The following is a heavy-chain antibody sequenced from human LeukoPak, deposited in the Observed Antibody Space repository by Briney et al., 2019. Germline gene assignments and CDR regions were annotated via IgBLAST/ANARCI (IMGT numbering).Heavy chain of an antibody. CDR2: INPNSGGT. J-gene: IGHJ3*02. Sequence: ASMKVSCKASGYTFTGYYMHWVRQAPGQGLEWMGWINPNSGGTNYAQKFQGRVTMTRDTSISTAYMELSRLRSDDTAVYYCARVEWNQPDDAFDIWGQGTMVTVSS. CDR3: ARVEWNQPDDAFDI. D-gene: IGHD1-14*01. CDR1: GYTFTGYY. V-gene: IGHV1-2*02.